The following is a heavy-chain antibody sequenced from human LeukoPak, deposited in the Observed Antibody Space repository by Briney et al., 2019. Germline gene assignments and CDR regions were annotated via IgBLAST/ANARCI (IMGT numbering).Heavy chain of an antibody. J-gene: IGHJ3*02. Sequence: GGSLRLSCATSGFTFSSYEMNWVRQAPGKGLEWISYITTSGNSTYYADSVKGRFTISRDNSKNTLYLQVNSLRAEDTAVYYCARDQFGTGDRRDAFDIWGQGTMVTVSS. D-gene: IGHD7-27*01. CDR3: ARDQFGTGDRRDAFDI. V-gene: IGHV3-48*03. CDR1: GFTFSSYE. CDR2: ITTSGNST.